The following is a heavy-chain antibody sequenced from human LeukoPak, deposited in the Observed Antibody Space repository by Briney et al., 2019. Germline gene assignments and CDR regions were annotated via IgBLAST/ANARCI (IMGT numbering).Heavy chain of an antibody. CDR1: GFTFDDYA. V-gene: IGHV3-9*01. Sequence: GGSLRLSCAASGFTFDDYAMHRVRQAPGKGLGGVSGISWNSGSIGYADSVKGRFTISRDNAKNSLYLQMNSLRAEDTALYYCAKDIREGTTVYYGMDVWGQGTTVTVSS. CDR3: AKDIREGTTVYYGMDV. CDR2: ISWNSGSI. J-gene: IGHJ6*02. D-gene: IGHD4-17*01.